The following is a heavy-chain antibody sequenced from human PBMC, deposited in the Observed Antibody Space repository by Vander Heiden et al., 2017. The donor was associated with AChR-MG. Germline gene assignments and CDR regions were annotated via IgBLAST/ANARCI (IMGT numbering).Heavy chain of an antibody. V-gene: IGHV4-39*01. D-gene: IGHD6-19*01. Sequence: QLQLQESGPGLVKPSGPLSLTCPVPGCSISSSSYNWWWIRQPPGKGLEGMGSIEYSGSNYDNPSLKSRVTISVDTSKNQSSLTLSSVTAADTAVYYCARHRPGSGWLSNGFDPWGQGTLVTVSS. CDR1: GCSISSSSYN. CDR2: IEYSGSN. J-gene: IGHJ5*02. CDR3: ARHRPGSGWLSNGFDP.